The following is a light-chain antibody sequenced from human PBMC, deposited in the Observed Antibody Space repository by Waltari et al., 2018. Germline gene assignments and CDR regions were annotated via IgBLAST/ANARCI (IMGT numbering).Light chain of an antibody. CDR2: DVN. CDR1: NRDFGTFDF. V-gene: IGLV2-14*03. CDR3: NSRDSSGKHLV. Sequence: QSALTQPASVSGSPGQSITISCTGLNRDFGTFDFVSCYQQHPDRAPKRIIYDVNNRPSAVSSRFSGSKSGTTASLTISGLQAEDEADYYCNSRDSSGKHLVFAGGTKLTVL. J-gene: IGLJ3*02.